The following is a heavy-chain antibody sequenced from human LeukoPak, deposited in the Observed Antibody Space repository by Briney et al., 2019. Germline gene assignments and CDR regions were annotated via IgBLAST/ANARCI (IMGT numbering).Heavy chain of an antibody. CDR3: ADLVYCSSSSCYEPFNQT. D-gene: IGHD2-2*01. J-gene: IGHJ4*02. V-gene: IGHV1-69*01. Sequence: SVKVSCKASGGTFSSLTINWVRQAPGQGLEWMGGIIPIFGRANYAQKFQGRVTITADDSTSTAYMELSSLRSEDTAVYYCADLVYCSSSSCYEPFNQTWGQGTLVTVSS. CDR2: IIPIFGRA. CDR1: GGTFSSLT.